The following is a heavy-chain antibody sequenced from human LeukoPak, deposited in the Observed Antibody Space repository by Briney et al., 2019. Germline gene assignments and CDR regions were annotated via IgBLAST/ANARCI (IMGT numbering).Heavy chain of an antibody. D-gene: IGHD2-2*01. Sequence: SETLSLTCAVYGGSFSGYYWSWIRQPPGKGLEWIGEINHSGSTNYNPSLKSRVTISVDTSKNQFSLKLSSVTAADTAVYYCARGRSTSHELPFDYWGQGTLVTVSS. V-gene: IGHV4-34*01. J-gene: IGHJ4*02. CDR2: INHSGST. CDR1: GGSFSGYY. CDR3: ARGRSTSHELPFDY.